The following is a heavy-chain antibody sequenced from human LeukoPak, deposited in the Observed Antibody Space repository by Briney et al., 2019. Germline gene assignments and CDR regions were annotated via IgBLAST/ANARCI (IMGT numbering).Heavy chain of an antibody. CDR1: GFTFSSYW. CDR3: ARETADDAFDI. D-gene: IGHD1-14*01. CDR2: INSDGSTT. Sequence: GGSLRLSCAASGFTFSSYWMHWVRHGPGKGLVWVSRINSDGSTTSYADSVKGRFTISRDNAKNTVYLQMNSLRAEDTAVYNCARETADDAFDIWGQGTMVTVSS. V-gene: IGHV3-74*01. J-gene: IGHJ3*02.